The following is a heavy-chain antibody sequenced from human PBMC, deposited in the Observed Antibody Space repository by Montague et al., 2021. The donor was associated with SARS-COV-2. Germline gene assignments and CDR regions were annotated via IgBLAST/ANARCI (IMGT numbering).Heavy chain of an antibody. D-gene: IGHD6-13*01. CDR2: IYWDDDE. V-gene: IGHV2-5*02. J-gene: IGHJ5*02. CDR1: GDSMNSNSDD. Sequence: TLSLTCTVSGDSMNSNSDDWGWIRQPPGKALEWLALIYWDDDERYSPSLESRLTISKDNSKNQVVLTMTKMAPVDTATYYCAHTKAPAGDRWFDPWGQGTPVTVSS. CDR3: AHTKAPAGDRWFDP.